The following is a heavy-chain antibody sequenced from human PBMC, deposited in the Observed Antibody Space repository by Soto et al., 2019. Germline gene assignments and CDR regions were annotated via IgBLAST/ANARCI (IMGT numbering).Heavy chain of an antibody. J-gene: IGHJ6*02. CDR2: INSDGSST. CDR1: GFTFSSYW. CDR3: ARDYDPDCSGGSCFDYYYYGMDV. Sequence: EVQLVESGGGLVQPGGSLRLSCAASGFTFSSYWMHWVRQAPGKGLVWVSRINSDGSSTSYADSVKGRFTISRDNAKTTLCLQMNSLRAEDTDVYYCARDYDPDCSGGSCFDYYYYGMDVWGQGTTVTVSS. V-gene: IGHV3-74*01. D-gene: IGHD2-15*01.